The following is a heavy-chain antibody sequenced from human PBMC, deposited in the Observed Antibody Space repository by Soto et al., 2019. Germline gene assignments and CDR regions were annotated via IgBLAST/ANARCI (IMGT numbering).Heavy chain of an antibody. CDR3: ARRPLGVEWSLRITEGIMDV. Sequence: PGGSLRLSCAASGFTFSSYSMNWVRQAPGKGLEWVSYISSSSSTIYYADSVKGRFTNSRDNAKNSLYLQMNSLRDEDTAVYYCARRPLGVEWSLRITEGIMDVWGQGTTVTVSS. V-gene: IGHV3-48*02. D-gene: IGHD3-3*01. J-gene: IGHJ6*02. CDR2: ISSSSSTI. CDR1: GFTFSSYS.